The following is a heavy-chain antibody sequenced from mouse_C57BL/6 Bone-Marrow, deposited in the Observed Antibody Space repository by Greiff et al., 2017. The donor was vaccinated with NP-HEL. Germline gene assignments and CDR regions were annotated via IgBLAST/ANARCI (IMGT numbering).Heavy chain of an antibody. Sequence: VQLQPSGPVLVQPGASVKLSCQASGYTFTDYYLPCVQQSHGTSLAWIGVLNPSNGGPSYTPTFKGKATLTVDKSSRTAYRELNSLTSEDSAVYYCACTTVVAPGAYWGQGTLVTVSA. V-gene: IGHV1-19*01. D-gene: IGHD1-1*01. J-gene: IGHJ3*01. CDR3: ACTTVVAPGAY. CDR1: GYTFTDYY. CDR2: LNPSNGGP.